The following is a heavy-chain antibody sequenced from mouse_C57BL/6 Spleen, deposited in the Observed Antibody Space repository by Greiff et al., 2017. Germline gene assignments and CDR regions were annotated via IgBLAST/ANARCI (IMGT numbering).Heavy chain of an antibody. CDR2: ISDGGSYT. D-gene: IGHD2-4*01. Sequence: EVQGVESGGGLVKPGGSLKLSCAASGFTFSSYAMSWVRQTPEKRLEWVATISDGGSYTYYPDNVKGRFTISRDNAKNNLYLQMSHLKSEDTAMYYCARDDYDVGPWFAYWGQGTLVTVSA. CDR1: GFTFSSYA. CDR3: ARDDYDVGPWFAY. J-gene: IGHJ3*01. V-gene: IGHV5-4*01.